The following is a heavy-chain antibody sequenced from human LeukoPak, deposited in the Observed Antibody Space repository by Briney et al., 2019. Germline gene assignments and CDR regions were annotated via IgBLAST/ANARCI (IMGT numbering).Heavy chain of an antibody. V-gene: IGHV3-74*01. CDR2: INSDGSST. D-gene: IGHD2-2*01. Sequence: PGGSLRLSCAAYGFSFSSYWMHWVRQAPGKGLVWVSRINSDGSSTSYADSVKGRFTISRDNAKNTLYLQMNSLRADDTAVYYCARLYCSSTSCYVVGENWFDPWGQGTLVTVSS. CDR3: ARLYCSSTSCYVVGENWFDP. CDR1: GFSFSSYW. J-gene: IGHJ5*02.